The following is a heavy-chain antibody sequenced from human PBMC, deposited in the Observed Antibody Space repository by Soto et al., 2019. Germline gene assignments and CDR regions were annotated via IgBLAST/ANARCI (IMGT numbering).Heavy chain of an antibody. D-gene: IGHD3-16*01. CDR3: SRDGMVWTGGDH. J-gene: IGHJ1*01. CDR2: LWRDGSKV. CDR1: GFTFSDYD. V-gene: IGHV3-33*01. Sequence: PRGSLRLSCAASGFTFSDYDMHWVRQAPGQRLEWVAVLWRDGSKVYYADSVKGRFTISRDNSKNTLYLEMNSLRVEDRAVPYCSRDGMVWTGGDHWGQGTLVTVSS.